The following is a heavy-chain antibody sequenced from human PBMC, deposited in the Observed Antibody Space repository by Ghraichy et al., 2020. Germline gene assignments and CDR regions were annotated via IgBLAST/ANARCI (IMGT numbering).Heavy chain of an antibody. D-gene: IGHD3-10*01. CDR2: IYYSGST. CDR3: AGGRSGFGDSCFDY. V-gene: IGHV4-31*03. Sequence: SETLSLTCTVSGGSISSGGYYWSWIRQHPGKGLEWIGYIYYSGSTYYNPSLKSRVTISVDTSKNQFSLKLSSVTAADTAVYYCAGGRSGFGDSCFDYWGQGTLVTVSS. J-gene: IGHJ4*02. CDR1: GGSISSGGYY.